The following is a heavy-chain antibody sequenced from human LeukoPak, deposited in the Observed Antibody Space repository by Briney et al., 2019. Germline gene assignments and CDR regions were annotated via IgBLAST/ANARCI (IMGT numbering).Heavy chain of an antibody. Sequence: SVKVSCKASGGTFSSYAISWVRQAPGQGLEWMGRITPILGIANYAQKFQGRVTITADKSTSTAYMELSSLRSEDTAVYYCARDRRVAGTWDDAFDIWGQGTMVTVSS. D-gene: IGHD2-15*01. J-gene: IGHJ3*02. CDR3: ARDRRVAGTWDDAFDI. CDR1: GGTFSSYA. CDR2: ITPILGIA. V-gene: IGHV1-69*04.